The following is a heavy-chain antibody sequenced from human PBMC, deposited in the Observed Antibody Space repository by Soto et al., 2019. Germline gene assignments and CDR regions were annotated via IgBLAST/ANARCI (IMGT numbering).Heavy chain of an antibody. CDR3: ARADSLGSHYYYGMDV. J-gene: IGHJ6*02. CDR1: GVTFSSYG. Sequence: QVQLVESGGGVVQPGRSLRLSCAASGVTFSSYGMHWVRQAPGKGLEWVAVIWYDGSNKYYADSVKGRFTISRDNSKNALYPQMNGLRAEDTAVYYCARADSLGSHYYYGMDVWGQGTTVTVSS. D-gene: IGHD3-22*01. CDR2: IWYDGSNK. V-gene: IGHV3-33*01.